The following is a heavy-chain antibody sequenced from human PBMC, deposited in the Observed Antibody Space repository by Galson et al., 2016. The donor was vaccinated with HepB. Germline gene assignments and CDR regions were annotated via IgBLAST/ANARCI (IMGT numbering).Heavy chain of an antibody. D-gene: IGHD3-10*01. J-gene: IGHJ6*02. CDR1: GGSVSSGGYF. CDR2: IHDSGVT. CDR3: AKDARMVRGVIIYYNGMGV. Sequence: TLSLTCTVSGGSVSSGGYFWSWIRQHPGKGLEWIGYIHDSGVTYKHESLKTRVTISLDRSSEQFSLKLRSVTAEDTAVYYCAKDARMVRGVIIYYNGMGVWGQGTTVTVSS. V-gene: IGHV4-31*03.